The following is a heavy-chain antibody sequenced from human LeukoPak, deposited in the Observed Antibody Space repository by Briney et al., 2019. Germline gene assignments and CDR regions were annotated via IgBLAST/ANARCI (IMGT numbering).Heavy chain of an antibody. J-gene: IGHJ4*02. CDR2: MNPNSGNT. Sequence: ASVKVSCKASGYTFSNYDISWVRQATGQGLEWMGWMNPNSGNTGYAQKFQGRVTLTRNTSISTAYMELSSLRSEDTAVYYCARFNGRGVSNDYWGQGTLVTVSA. D-gene: IGHD3-10*01. CDR1: GYTFSNYD. V-gene: IGHV1-8*02. CDR3: ARFNGRGVSNDY.